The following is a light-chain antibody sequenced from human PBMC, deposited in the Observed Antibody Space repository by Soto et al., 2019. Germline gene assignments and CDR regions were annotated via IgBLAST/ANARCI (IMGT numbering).Light chain of an antibody. V-gene: IGLV1-47*02. CDR3: AAWDDSLSGFYV. Sequence: QSVLTQPPSASGTPGQRVIISCSGSSSNIGSNHVYWYQQFPGTAPRLLIYSSNQRPSGVPDRFSGFKSGTSASLAISGLRSEDEADYYCAAWDDSLSGFYVFGTGTKVTVL. J-gene: IGLJ1*01. CDR2: SSN. CDR1: SSNIGSNH.